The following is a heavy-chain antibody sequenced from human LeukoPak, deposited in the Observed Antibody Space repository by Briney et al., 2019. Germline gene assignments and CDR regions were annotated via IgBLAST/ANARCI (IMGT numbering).Heavy chain of an antibody. CDR3: ARGGIWDLEIVNWFGC. V-gene: IGHV4-39*01. D-gene: IGHD3-16*01. Sequence: SSETLSLTCSLSGDSITTNSYWWGWIRQSPGKGLEWIGSIYSSGNSYYNPSLKSRATISPDTSKNQYSLRLTSVTAADTAVYYCARGGIWDLEIVNWFGCWGQGILVTVSS. J-gene: IGHJ5*01. CDR2: IYSSGNS. CDR1: GDSITTNSYW.